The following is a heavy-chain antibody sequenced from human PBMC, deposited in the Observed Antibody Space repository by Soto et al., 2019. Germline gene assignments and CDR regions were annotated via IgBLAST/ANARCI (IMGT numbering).Heavy chain of an antibody. D-gene: IGHD3-10*01. J-gene: IGHJ4*02. CDR3: ATTRYYGSGSYYYFDY. CDR2: FDPEDGET. V-gene: IGHV1-24*01. CDR1: GYTLTELS. Sequence: ASVKVSCKVSGYTLTELSMHWVRQAPGKGLEWMGGFDPEDGETIYAQKFQGRVTMTEDTSTDTAYMELSSLRSEDTAVYYCATTRYYGSGSYYYFDYWGQGTLVTVSS.